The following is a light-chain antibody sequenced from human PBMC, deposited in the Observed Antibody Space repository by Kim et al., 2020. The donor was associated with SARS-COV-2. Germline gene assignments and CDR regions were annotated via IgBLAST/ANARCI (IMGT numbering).Light chain of an antibody. CDR1: KLGDKY. J-gene: IGLJ1*01. CDR2: QDS. Sequence: SYELTQPPSVSVSPGQTASITCSGDKLGDKYACWYQQKPGQSPVLVIYQDSKRPSGIPERFSGSNSGNTATLPISGTQAMDEADYYCQAWDSSTFYVFGTGTKVTVL. CDR3: QAWDSSTFYV. V-gene: IGLV3-1*01.